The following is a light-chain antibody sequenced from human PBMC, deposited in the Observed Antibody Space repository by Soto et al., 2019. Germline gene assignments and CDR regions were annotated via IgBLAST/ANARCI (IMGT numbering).Light chain of an antibody. J-gene: IGKJ1*01. CDR2: KAS. CDR1: QTISSW. Sequence: DIQMTQSPSTLCGSVGDRVTITCRASQTISSWLAWYQQKPGKAPRFLIYKASTINSGVPSRFSGSGSGTEFTLTVSSLQPEDFATYYCLQDHDDSWTFGQGTKVDI. CDR3: LQDHDDSWT. V-gene: IGKV1-5*03.